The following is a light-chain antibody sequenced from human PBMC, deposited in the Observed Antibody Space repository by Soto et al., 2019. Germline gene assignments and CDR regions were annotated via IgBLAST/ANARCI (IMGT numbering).Light chain of an antibody. V-gene: IGLV2-8*01. CDR2: EVT. CDR1: SSDVGSYVF. Sequence: QSALTQPPSASGSPGQSVAISCTGTSSDVGSYVFVSWYQQHPGKAPKLIIYEVTKRPSGVPDRFSGSKSGNTASLTVSGLQVEDEADYYCSLYAGGNNVIFGGGTKGPS. J-gene: IGLJ2*01. CDR3: SLYAGGNNVI.